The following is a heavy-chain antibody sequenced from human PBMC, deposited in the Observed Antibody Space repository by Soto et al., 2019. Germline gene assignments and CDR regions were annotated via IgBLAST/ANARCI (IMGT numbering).Heavy chain of an antibody. Sequence: TSETLSLTCAVYGGSFNGYYWSWIRQPPGKGLQWIGEINPSGSTNYSPSLKSRVTISVDTSKNQFSLKLSSVTAADTAVYFCARGRRYSDSKIRIGGMDVWGQGTTVTVSS. CDR3: ARGRRYSDSKIRIGGMDV. CDR1: GGSFNGYY. D-gene: IGHD6-13*01. V-gene: IGHV4-34*01. J-gene: IGHJ6*02. CDR2: INPSGST.